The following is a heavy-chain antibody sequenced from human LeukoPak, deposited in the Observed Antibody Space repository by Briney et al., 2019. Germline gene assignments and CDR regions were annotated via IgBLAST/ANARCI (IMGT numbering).Heavy chain of an antibody. V-gene: IGHV4-39*07. D-gene: IGHD5-12*01. J-gene: IGHJ4*02. Sequence: PSETLSLTCTVSGGSISSSSYYWGWIRQPPGKGLEWIGSIYYSGSTYYNPSLKSRVTISVDTSKNQFSLKLSSVTAADTAVYYCARIKYGGYIYYFDYWGQGTLVTVSS. CDR3: ARIKYGGYIYYFDY. CDR1: GGSISSSSYY. CDR2: IYYSGST.